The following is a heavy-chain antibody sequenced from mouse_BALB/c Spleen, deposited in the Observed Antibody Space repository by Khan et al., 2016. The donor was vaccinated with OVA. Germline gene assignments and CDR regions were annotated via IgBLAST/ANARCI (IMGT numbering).Heavy chain of an antibody. CDR1: GFNIKDTY. V-gene: IGHV14-3*02. CDR2: IDPANGNT. CDR3: ARYYGSSYWYFDV. D-gene: IGHD1-1*01. J-gene: IGHJ1*01. Sequence: VQLKESGAELVKPGASVKLSCTASGFNIKDTYMHWVKQRPEQGLEWIGRIDPANGNTKYDPKFQGQATITADTSSNTAYLQLSSLTSEDTAVYYCARYYGSSYWYFDVWGAGTTVTVSS.